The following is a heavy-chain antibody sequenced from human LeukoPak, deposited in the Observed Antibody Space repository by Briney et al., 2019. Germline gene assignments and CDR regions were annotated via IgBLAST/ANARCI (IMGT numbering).Heavy chain of an antibody. CDR2: VFYSGST. CDR3: ASAPYDPDAFDI. Sequence: SETLSLTCTVSGGSISSSSYYWGWIRQPPGKGLEWIGSVFYSGSTFYNPSLKSRVTISVDTSKNQFSLKLTSVTAADTAVYYCASAPYDPDAFDIWGQGTMVTVSS. J-gene: IGHJ3*02. V-gene: IGHV4-39*07. CDR1: GGSISSSSYY. D-gene: IGHD3-22*01.